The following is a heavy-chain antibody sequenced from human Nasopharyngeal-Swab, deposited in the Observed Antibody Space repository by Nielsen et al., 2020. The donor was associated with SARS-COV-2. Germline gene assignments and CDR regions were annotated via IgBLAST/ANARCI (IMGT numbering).Heavy chain of an antibody. CDR2: IYYSGSA. Sequence: SETLSLTCTVSGGSISSSSYYWGWIRQPPGKGLEWIGCIYYSGSAYYNPSLKSRVTISVDTSKNQFSLKLSSVTAADTAVYYCARQRYSSGWDEDYWGQGTLVTVSS. V-gene: IGHV4-39*01. D-gene: IGHD6-19*01. CDR3: ARQRYSSGWDEDY. J-gene: IGHJ4*02. CDR1: GGSISSSSYY.